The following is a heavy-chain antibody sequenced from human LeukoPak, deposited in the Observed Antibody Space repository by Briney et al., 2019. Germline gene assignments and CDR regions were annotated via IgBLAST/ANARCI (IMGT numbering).Heavy chain of an antibody. CDR3: ARGRVSSSTWYSTYYNYFYMDL. V-gene: IGHV4-59*01. CDR2: VDHTGST. J-gene: IGHJ6*03. Sequence: SETLSLTCSVSGGSISSYYWSWIRQPPGKGLEWIGYVDHTGSTNFNPSLNGRVSISRDTTKNLFSLRLRSVTAADTAVYFCARGRVSSSTWYSTYYNYFYMDLWGKGTTVTVSS. CDR1: GGSISSYY. D-gene: IGHD6-13*01.